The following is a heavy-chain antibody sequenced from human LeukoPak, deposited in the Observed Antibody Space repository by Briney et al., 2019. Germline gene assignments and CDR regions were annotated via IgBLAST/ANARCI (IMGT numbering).Heavy chain of an antibody. CDR2: MNPNSGNT. CDR1: GYTFTSYD. D-gene: IGHD2-2*01. J-gene: IGHJ5*02. CDR3: ATGRDCSSTSCYWFDP. Sequence: ASVKASCKASGYTFTSYDINWVRQATGLGLEWMGWMNPNSGNTGYAQKFQGRVTMTRNTSISTAYMELSSLRSEDTAVYYCATGRDCSSTSCYWFDPWGQGTLVTVSS. V-gene: IGHV1-8*01.